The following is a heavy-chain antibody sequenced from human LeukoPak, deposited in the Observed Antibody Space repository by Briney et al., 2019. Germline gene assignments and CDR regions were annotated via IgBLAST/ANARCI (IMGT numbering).Heavy chain of an antibody. CDR1: GGSISGYY. CDR2: LYYTGST. V-gene: IGHV4-59*08. CDR3: ARLGNAAVANPPH. J-gene: IGHJ1*01. Sequence: PSETLSLTCTVSGGSISGYYWSWIRQPPGKGLEWIGYLYYTGSTNYNPSLKSRVTMSVDTSQNQFSLKLNSVTAADTAIYYCARLGNAAVANPPHWGQGALVTVSS. D-gene: IGHD6-19*01.